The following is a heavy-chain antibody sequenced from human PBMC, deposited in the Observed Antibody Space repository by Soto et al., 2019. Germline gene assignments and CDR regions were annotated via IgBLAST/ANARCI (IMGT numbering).Heavy chain of an antibody. CDR3: ATRYCSGGSCYSAALGY. V-gene: IGHV3-11*01. J-gene: IGHJ4*02. Sequence: QVQLVESGGGLVKPGGSLRLSCAASGFTFSDFYMSWIRQAPGKGLEWVSYISSSGSTIYYADSVKGRFTISRDNAKNXPYLQMNSLRAEDTAVYYCATRYCSGGSCYSAALGYWGQGTLVTVSS. CDR2: ISSSGSTI. D-gene: IGHD2-15*01. CDR1: GFTFSDFY.